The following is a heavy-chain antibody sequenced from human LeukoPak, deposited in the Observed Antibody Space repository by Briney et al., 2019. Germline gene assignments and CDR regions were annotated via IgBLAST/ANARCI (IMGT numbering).Heavy chain of an antibody. V-gene: IGHV3-30-3*01. CDR3: AKEPGYYFDY. CDR2: ISYDGSNK. J-gene: IGHJ4*02. Sequence: GGSLRLSCAASGFTFSAYTMHWVRQAPGKGLEWVAVISYDGSNKYYADSVKGRFTISRDNSKNTLYLQMNSLRAEDTAVYYCAKEPGYYFDYWGQGTLVTVSS. D-gene: IGHD6-13*01. CDR1: GFTFSAYT.